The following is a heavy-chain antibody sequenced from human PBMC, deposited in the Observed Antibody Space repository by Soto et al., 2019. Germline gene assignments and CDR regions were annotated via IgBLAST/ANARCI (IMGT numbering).Heavy chain of an antibody. Sequence: GGSLRLSCAASGFTFSRYGMHWVRQAPGKELEWLAGIWYDGSNKYYADSAKGRFTISRDNSKNPLYLQMNSLRAEDTAVYYCARDTEPSGYSSSVGPHKKYYYYYGMDVWGQGTTVTVSS. CDR3: ARDTEPSGYSSSVGPHKKYYYYYGMDV. CDR1: GFTFSRYG. V-gene: IGHV3-33*01. J-gene: IGHJ6*02. CDR2: IWYDGSNK. D-gene: IGHD4-4*01.